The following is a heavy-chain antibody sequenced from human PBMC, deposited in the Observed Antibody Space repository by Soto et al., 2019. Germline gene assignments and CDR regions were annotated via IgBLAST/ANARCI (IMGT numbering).Heavy chain of an antibody. CDR2: INPNSGGT. CDR1: GYTFTSYD. CDR3: ARDEVTTSKFYDSSGHRPFDY. V-gene: IGHV1-2*04. D-gene: IGHD3-22*01. J-gene: IGHJ4*02. Sequence: ASVKVSCKASGYTFTSYDINWVRQATGQGLEWMGWINPNSGGTNYAQKFQGWVTMTRDTSISTAYMELSRLRSDGTAVYYCARDEVTTSKFYDSSGHRPFDYWGQGTLVTVSS.